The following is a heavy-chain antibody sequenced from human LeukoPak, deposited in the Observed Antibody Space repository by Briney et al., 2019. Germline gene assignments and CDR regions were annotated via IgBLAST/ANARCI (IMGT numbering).Heavy chain of an antibody. J-gene: IGHJ6*02. CDR2: IYYSGST. Sequence: SETLSLTCTVSGGSISSGDYYWSWIRQPPGKGLEWIGYIYYSGSTYYNPSLKSRVTISVDTSKNQFSLKLSSVTAADTAVYYCARDEVLEWLSPPYYGMDVWGQGTTVTVSS. D-gene: IGHD3-3*01. CDR3: ARDEVLEWLSPPYYGMDV. CDR1: GGSISSGDYY. V-gene: IGHV4-30-4*01.